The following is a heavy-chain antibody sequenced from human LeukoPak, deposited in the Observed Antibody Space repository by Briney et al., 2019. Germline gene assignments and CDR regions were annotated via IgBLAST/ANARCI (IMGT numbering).Heavy chain of an antibody. CDR2: IYYSGST. CDR1: GGSISSSSYY. J-gene: IGHJ3*01. Sequence: PSETLSLTCTVSGGSISSSSYYWGWIRQPPGKGLEWIGSIYYSGSTYYNPSLKSRVTISVDTSKNQFSLKLSSVTAADTAVYYCARHSGNKLGYWENWGQRKIGTVS. V-gene: IGHV4-39*01. CDR3: ARHSGNKLGYWEN. D-gene: IGHD2-15*01.